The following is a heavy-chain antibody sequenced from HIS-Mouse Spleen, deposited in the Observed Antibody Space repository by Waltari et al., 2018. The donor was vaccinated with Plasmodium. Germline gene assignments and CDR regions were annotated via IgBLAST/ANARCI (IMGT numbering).Heavy chain of an antibody. Sequence: QVQLVESGGGVVQPGRSLSLSCAASGFTLGRYGMPWVRQAPGKGLEWVAVISYDGSNKYYADSVKGRFTISRDNSKNTLYLQMNSLRAEDTAVYYCAKGSAGDPVDYWGQGTLVTVSS. CDR1: GFTLGRYG. D-gene: IGHD7-27*01. CDR2: ISYDGSNK. V-gene: IGHV3-30*18. CDR3: AKGSAGDPVDY. J-gene: IGHJ4*02.